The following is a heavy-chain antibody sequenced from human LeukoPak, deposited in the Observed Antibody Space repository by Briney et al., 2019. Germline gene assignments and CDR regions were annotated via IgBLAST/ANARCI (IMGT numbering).Heavy chain of an antibody. CDR1: GGSISSSSYY. D-gene: IGHD2-2*01. CDR3: ARDRRWSFEYCSSTSCAGDAGENY. Sequence: ASETLSLTCTVSGGSISSSSYYWGWIRQPPGKGLEWIGNIYYSGRTYYNPSLKSRVTISVDTSKNQFSLKLSSVTAADTAVYYCARDRRWSFEYCSSTSCAGDAGENYWGQGTLVTVSS. J-gene: IGHJ4*02. V-gene: IGHV4-39*07. CDR2: IYYSGRT.